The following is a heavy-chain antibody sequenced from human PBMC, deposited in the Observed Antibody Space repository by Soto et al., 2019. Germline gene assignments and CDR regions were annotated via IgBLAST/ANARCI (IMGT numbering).Heavy chain of an antibody. V-gene: IGHV3-23*01. D-gene: IGHD2-2*02. Sequence: QSGWSLRLSFAASVFTVSSYAMSWVLQAPGKWLEWLSAISGSGCSTYYADSVKGRFTISRDNSEHTLYLQMKRPRAEETAVYYCAQDQDEVYCSSTSCYTIGLGGFVPEVDYCGKGTLVNGYS. CDR2: ISGSGCST. CDR1: VFTVSSYA. J-gene: IGHJ4*02. CDR3: AQDQDEVYCSSTSCYTIGLGGFVPEVDY.